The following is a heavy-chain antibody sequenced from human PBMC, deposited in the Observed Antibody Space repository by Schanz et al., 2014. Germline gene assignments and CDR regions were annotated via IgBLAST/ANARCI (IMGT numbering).Heavy chain of an antibody. J-gene: IGHJ6*02. D-gene: IGHD1-26*01. Sequence: LVESGGGVVQPGRSLRLSCAASGFTFSSYGMHWVRQVPGKGLEWVAVVCYDGSKKYYADSVKGRFTTSRDNSKNTMYLQMNSLRGEDTAVYYCVKDLQRELLRDDHYYAMDVWGQGTRVTVSS. CDR3: VKDLQRELLRDDHYYAMDV. V-gene: IGHV3-33*06. CDR2: VCYDGSKK. CDR1: GFTFSSYG.